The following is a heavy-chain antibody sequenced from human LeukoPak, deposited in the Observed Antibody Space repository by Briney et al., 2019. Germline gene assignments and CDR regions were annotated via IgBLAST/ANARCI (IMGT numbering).Heavy chain of an antibody. D-gene: IGHD6-19*01. V-gene: IGHV3-48*01. CDR2: ITTTSSVI. CDR3: ARLAMAGTGGFDI. CDR1: GFTFSIYS. Sequence: GGSLRLSCAASGFTFSIYSMNWVRQAPGKGLEWVSYITTTSSVIYYGDSVKGRFTVSRDNAENSLYLQMSSLRAEDTAVYDCARLAMAGTGGFDIWGQGTMVTVSS. J-gene: IGHJ3*02.